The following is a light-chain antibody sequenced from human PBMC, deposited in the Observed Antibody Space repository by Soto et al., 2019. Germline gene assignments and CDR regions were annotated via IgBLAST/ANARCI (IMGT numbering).Light chain of an antibody. CDR2: DVS. CDR1: SSDVGGYNY. CDR3: SSYRASSTTHDV. Sequence: QSVLTQPASLSGSPGQSITISCTGTSSDVGGYNYVSWYQQHPGKAPKLMIYDVSNRPSGVSNRFSGSKSGNTASLTISGLQDEDEADDYCSSYRASSTTHDVFGAGTKLTVL. J-gene: IGLJ2*01. V-gene: IGLV2-14*03.